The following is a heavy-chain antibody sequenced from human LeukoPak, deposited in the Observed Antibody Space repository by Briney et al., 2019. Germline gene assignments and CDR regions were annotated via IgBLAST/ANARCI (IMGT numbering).Heavy chain of an antibody. CDR1: GITLSNYG. D-gene: IGHD3-22*01. V-gene: IGHV3-23*01. Sequence: SGGSLRLSCAVSGITLSNYGMRWVRQAPGKGLEWVAGISDSGGSTTYADSVKGRFTISRDNPKNTLFLQMNSLRVEDTAVYFCAKRGVVIRVILVGFHKQAYYFDSWGQGALVTVSS. CDR3: AKRGVVIRVILVGFHKQAYYFDS. CDR2: ISDSGGST. J-gene: IGHJ4*02.